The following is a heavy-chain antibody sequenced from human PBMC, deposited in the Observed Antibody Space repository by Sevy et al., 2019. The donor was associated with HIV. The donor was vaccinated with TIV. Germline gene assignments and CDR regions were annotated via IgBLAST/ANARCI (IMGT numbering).Heavy chain of an antibody. CDR1: GYTFSSNG. V-gene: IGHV1-18*01. D-gene: IGHD3-10*01. CDR2: IGLYNGNS. J-gene: IGHJ4*02. CDR3: ARVPTYYYGSATYFDS. Sequence: ASVKVSCKASGYTFSSNGITWVRQAPGQGLEWMGWIGLYNGNSNYAQKFRDRVTMTADTSTSTAYMELRSRRSDDTAVYYCARVPTYYYGSATYFDSWGQGSLVTVSS.